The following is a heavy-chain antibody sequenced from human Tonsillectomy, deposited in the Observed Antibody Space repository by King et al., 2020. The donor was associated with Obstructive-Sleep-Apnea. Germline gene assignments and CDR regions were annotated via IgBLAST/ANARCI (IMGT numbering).Heavy chain of an antibody. CDR1: CGSISSSSYY. D-gene: IGHD6-13*01. J-gene: IGHJ2*01. CDR2: IYHSGST. V-gene: IGHV4-39*07. Sequence: QLQESGPGLVKPSETLSLTCTVSCGSISSSSYYWGWIRQPPGNGLEWIGSIYHSGSTFYIPSLKSRVTISVDTSKNQFSLKLNSVTAADTAVYYCARDEQLIPYWYFDLWGRGTLVTVSS. CDR3: ARDEQLIPYWYFDL.